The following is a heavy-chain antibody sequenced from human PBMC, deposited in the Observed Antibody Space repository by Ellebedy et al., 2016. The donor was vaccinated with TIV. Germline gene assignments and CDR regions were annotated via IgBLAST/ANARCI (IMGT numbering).Heavy chain of an antibody. V-gene: IGHV3-11*01. Sequence: GESLKISCAASGFTFSDYYMSWIRPAPGKGLEWVSYISSSGSTIYYADSVKGRFTISRDNAKNSLYLQMNSLRAEDTAVYYCARDSTGDYGDYGADYWGQGTLVTVSS. J-gene: IGHJ4*02. CDR3: ARDSTGDYGDYGADY. CDR2: ISSSGSTI. D-gene: IGHD4-17*01. CDR1: GFTFSDYY.